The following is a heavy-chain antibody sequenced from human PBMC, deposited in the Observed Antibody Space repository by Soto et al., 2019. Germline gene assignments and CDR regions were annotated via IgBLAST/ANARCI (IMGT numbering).Heavy chain of an antibody. CDR1: GYTFTSYD. V-gene: IGHV1-8*01. D-gene: IGHD2-2*01. CDR2: MNPNSGNT. CDR3: ARSYCSSTSCRQLDV. J-gene: IGHJ6*04. Sequence: ASVKVSCKASGYTFTSYDTNWVRQATGLGLEWMGWMNPNSGNTGYARNFQGRVTMTRDTSINTAYMELSSLRSEDTAVYFCARSYCSSTSCRQLDVWGKGTTVTVSS.